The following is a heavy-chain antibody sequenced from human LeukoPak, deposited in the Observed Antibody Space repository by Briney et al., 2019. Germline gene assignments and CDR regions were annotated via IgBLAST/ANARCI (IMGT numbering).Heavy chain of an antibody. D-gene: IGHD6-19*01. CDR1: GFTVSSNY. V-gene: IGHV3-30*18. Sequence: GGSLRLSCAASGFTVSSNYMSWVRQAPGKGLEWVAVISYDGSNKYYADSVKGRFTISRDNSKNTLYLQMNSLRAEDTAVYYCAKDVSWMGWLAHYWGQGTLVTVSS. CDR3: AKDVSWMGWLAHY. J-gene: IGHJ4*02. CDR2: ISYDGSNK.